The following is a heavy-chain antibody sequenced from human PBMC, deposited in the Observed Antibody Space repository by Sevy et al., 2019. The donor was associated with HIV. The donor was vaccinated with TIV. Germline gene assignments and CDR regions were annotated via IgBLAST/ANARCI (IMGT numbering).Heavy chain of an antibody. D-gene: IGHD6-19*01. V-gene: IGHV4-38-2*01. Sequence: SETLSLTCGVSGYSISTGYYWGWIRQPPGKGLEWIGSLYHIGSTYDNPSFKSRVTISVDKSKNQFSLKLSSVTAPGPAFFYWAPADWLATSYYVDYRGQGIQVTVSS. CDR3: APADWLATSYYVDY. CDR1: GYSISTGYY. J-gene: IGHJ4*02. CDR2: LYHIGST.